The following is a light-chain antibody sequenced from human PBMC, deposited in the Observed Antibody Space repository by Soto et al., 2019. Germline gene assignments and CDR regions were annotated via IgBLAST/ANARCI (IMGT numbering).Light chain of an antibody. CDR1: SGHSSYI. J-gene: IGLJ1*01. V-gene: IGLV4-60*02. Sequence: QSVLTQSSSASASLGSSVKLTCTLSSGHSSYIIAWHQQQPGKAPRYLMKLEGSGSYNKGSGVPDRFSGSSSGADRYLTIXNLXXXDXXDYYCETWDSNTRVFGTGTKLTVL. CDR2: LEGSGSY. CDR3: ETWDSNTRV.